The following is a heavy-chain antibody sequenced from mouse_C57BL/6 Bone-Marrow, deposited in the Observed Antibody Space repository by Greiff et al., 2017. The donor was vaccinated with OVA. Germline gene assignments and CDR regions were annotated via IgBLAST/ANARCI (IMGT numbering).Heavy chain of an antibody. Sequence: VQLKESVAELVRPGASVKLSCTASGFNIKNTYMHWVKQRPEQGLEWIGRIDPANGNTKYAPKFQGKATITADTSSNTAYLQLSSLTSEDTAIDYCARSGDDGYPRAMDYWGQGTSVTVSS. J-gene: IGHJ4*01. V-gene: IGHV14-3*01. CDR3: ARSGDDGYPRAMDY. CDR1: GFNIKNTY. D-gene: IGHD2-3*01. CDR2: IDPANGNT.